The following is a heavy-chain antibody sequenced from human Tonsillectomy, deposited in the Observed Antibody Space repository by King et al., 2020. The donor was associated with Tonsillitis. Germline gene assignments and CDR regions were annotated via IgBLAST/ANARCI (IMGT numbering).Heavy chain of an antibody. CDR3: ARLLGFGELVAFDI. CDR1: GVSISGSSYY. CDR2: IYRIGGT. D-gene: IGHD3-10*01. V-gene: IGHV4-39*01. Sequence: LQLQESGPGLVKPSETLSLTCTVSGVSISGSSYYWGWIRQPPGKGLEWIGIIYRIGGTYYNPSLKSRVTISVDTSENRFSLKLTSVTAADTAVYYCARLLGFGELVAFDIWGQGAMVTVSS. J-gene: IGHJ3*02.